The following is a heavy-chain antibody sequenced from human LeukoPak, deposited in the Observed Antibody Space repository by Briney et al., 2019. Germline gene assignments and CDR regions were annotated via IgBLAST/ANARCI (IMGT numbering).Heavy chain of an antibody. D-gene: IGHD3-10*01. J-gene: IGHJ4*02. CDR3: ARAPITMVRGAVNFDY. CDR2: ISAYNGNT. Sequence: ASVKVSCKASGYTFTSYGISRVRQAPGQGLEWMGWISAYNGNTNYAQKLQGRVTMTTDTSTSTAYMELRSLRSDDTAVYYCARAPITMVRGAVNFDYWGQGTLVTVSS. V-gene: IGHV1-18*01. CDR1: GYTFTSYG.